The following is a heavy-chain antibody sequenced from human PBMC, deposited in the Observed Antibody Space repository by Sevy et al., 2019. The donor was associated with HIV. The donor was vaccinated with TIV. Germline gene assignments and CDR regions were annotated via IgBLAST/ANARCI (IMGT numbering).Heavy chain of an antibody. CDR1: GFTFSTYS. J-gene: IGHJ4*02. V-gene: IGHV3-21*01. D-gene: IGHD2-15*01. CDR2: ISSSSSYM. Sequence: GGSLRLSCAASGFTFSTYSMNWVRQAPGKGLEWVSSISSSSSYMDYADSVKGRFTISRDNAKNSLYLQMNSLRSDDTAVYYCATGGGYCSGGSCSNFDYWGQGTLVTVSS. CDR3: ATGGGYCSGGSCSNFDY.